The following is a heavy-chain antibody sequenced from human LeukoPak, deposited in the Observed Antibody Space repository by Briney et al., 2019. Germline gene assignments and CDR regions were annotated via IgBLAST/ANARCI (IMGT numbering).Heavy chain of an antibody. Sequence: SETLSLTCTVSGYSISSGYYWGWIRQPPGKGLEWIGGIYHSGNTYYNPSLKSRVILSMYTSKNQFSLKLSSVTAADTAVYYCARTYSNAFDPWGQGTLVTVSS. V-gene: IGHV4-38-2*02. D-gene: IGHD2/OR15-2a*01. CDR3: ARTYSNAFDP. CDR2: IYHSGNT. CDR1: GYSISSGYY. J-gene: IGHJ5*02.